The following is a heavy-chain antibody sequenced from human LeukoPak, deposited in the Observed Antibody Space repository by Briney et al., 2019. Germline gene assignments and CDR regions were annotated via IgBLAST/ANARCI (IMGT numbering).Heavy chain of an antibody. CDR2: INPNSGGT. Sequence: ASVKVSCKASGYIFTDYYMHWVRQAPGQELGWMGRINPNSGGTNYAQKFQGRVTMTRDTSTSTVYMELSSLRSEDTAVYYCARVLVATLYFDYWGQGTLVTVSS. J-gene: IGHJ4*02. CDR1: GYIFTDYY. V-gene: IGHV1/OR15-1*04. D-gene: IGHD5-12*01. CDR3: ARVLVATLYFDY.